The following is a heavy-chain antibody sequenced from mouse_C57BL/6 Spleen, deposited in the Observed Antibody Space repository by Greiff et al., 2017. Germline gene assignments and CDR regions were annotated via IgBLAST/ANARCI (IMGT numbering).Heavy chain of an antibody. CDR2: ISCGSSTI. D-gene: IGHD1-1*01. V-gene: IGHV5-17*01. Sequence: EVQLVESGGGLVKPGGSLKLSCAASGFTFSDYGMHWVRQAPEKGLEWVAYISCGSSTIYYADTVKGRVTISRDNAKNTLFLQMTSLRSDDTAMYYCAKSNYGSSMDYWGQGTSVTVSS. J-gene: IGHJ4*01. CDR1: GFTFSDYG. CDR3: AKSNYGSSMDY.